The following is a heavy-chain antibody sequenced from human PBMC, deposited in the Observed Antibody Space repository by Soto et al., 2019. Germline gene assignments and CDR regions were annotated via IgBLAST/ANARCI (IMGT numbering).Heavy chain of an antibody. Sequence: SCPTLVNPTQPLTLTCTFSGFSLSTSGVGVGWIRQPPGKALEWLALIYWDDDKRYSPSLKSRLTITKDTSKNQVVLTMTNMDPVDTATYYCAHRLMLGSKSTTGYYDFWSGKNWFDPWGQGTLVTVSS. V-gene: IGHV2-5*02. CDR2: IYWDDDK. CDR1: GFSLSTSGVG. J-gene: IGHJ5*02. D-gene: IGHD3-3*01. CDR3: AHRLMLGSKSTTGYYDFWSGKNWFDP.